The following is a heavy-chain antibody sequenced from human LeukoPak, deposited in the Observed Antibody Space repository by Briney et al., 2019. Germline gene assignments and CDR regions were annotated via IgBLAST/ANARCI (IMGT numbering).Heavy chain of an antibody. CDR2: INPDGSER. Sequence: PGGSLRLSCAASGFSFSSYYMSWVRQAPGKGLEWVALINPDGSERYYVDSVKGRFTISRDNAKNSLYLQMDSLRDDDTAVYFCTRDLAAVPGPRMDVWGQGTTVTVSS. CDR3: TRDLAAVPGPRMDV. J-gene: IGHJ6*02. D-gene: IGHD6-19*01. CDR1: GFSFSSYY. V-gene: IGHV3-7*03.